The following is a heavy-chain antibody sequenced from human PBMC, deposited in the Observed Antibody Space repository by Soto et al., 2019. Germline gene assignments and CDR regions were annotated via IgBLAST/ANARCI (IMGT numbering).Heavy chain of an antibody. CDR1: GGSISSYY. D-gene: IGHD4-17*01. CDR3: ARARYDGDYDY. J-gene: IGHJ4*02. V-gene: IGHV4-59*01. Sequence: LSLTCTVSGGSISSYYWSWIRQPPGKGLEWIGYIYYSGSTNYNPSLKSRVTISVDTSKNQFSLKLSSVTAADTAVYYCARARYDGDYDYWGQGTLVTVSS. CDR2: IYYSGST.